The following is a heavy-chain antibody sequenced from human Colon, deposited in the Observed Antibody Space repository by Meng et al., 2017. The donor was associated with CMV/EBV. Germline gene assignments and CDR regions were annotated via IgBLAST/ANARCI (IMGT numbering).Heavy chain of an antibody. V-gene: IGHV4-61*01. CDR3: ARDVFNYDILTGSYNYYYVMDV. Sequence: SETLSLTCTVSGASVSSGSYYWSWIRQPPGKGLEWIGYISYSGTSNYNPSLQSRVTISVDTSKNQFSLKLSSVTAADTAIYYCARDVFNYDILTGSYNYYYVMDVWGQGTTVTVSS. D-gene: IGHD3-9*01. J-gene: IGHJ6*02. CDR2: ISYSGTS. CDR1: GASVSSGSYY.